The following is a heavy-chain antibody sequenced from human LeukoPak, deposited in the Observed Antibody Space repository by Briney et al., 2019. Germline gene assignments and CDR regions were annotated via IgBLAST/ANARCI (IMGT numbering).Heavy chain of an antibody. D-gene: IGHD4-17*01. J-gene: IGHJ4*02. Sequence: PSETLSLTCTVSGGSISSYYWSWIRQPPGKGLEWIGYIYYSGSTNYNPSLKSRVTISVDTSKNQFSLKLSSVTAADTAVYYCARVSRGTVTTIDYWGQGTLVTVSS. V-gene: IGHV4-59*08. CDR2: IYYSGST. CDR1: GGSISSYY. CDR3: ARVSRGTVTTIDY.